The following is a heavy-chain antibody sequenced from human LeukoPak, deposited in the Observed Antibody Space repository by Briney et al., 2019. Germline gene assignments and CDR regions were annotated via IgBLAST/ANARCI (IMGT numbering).Heavy chain of an antibody. CDR1: GFTFSSYS. J-gene: IGHJ4*02. D-gene: IGHD1-26*01. CDR2: ISSSSSYI. V-gene: IGHV3-21*01. Sequence: GGSLRLSCAASGFTFSSYSMNWVRQAPGKGLEGVSSISSSSSYIYFADSVKGRFTISRDNAKNSLYLQMNSLRAEDTAVYYCARDFWEGATPLGYWGQGTLVTVSS. CDR3: ARDFWEGATPLGY.